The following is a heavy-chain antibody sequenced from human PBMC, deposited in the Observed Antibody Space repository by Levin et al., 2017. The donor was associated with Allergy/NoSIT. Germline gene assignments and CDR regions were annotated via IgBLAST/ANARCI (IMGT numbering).Heavy chain of an antibody. Sequence: ETLSLTCAASGFTFYNYVMNWVRQSPGKGLEWVSGISSSGGSTYYADSVKGRFTISRDNSKNTLYLQINSLRAEDTAIYYCAKAKSHLDYYGSGSYDFWGQGTLVTVSS. V-gene: IGHV3-23*01. J-gene: IGHJ4*02. D-gene: IGHD3-10*01. CDR1: GFTFYNYV. CDR2: ISSSGGST. CDR3: AKAKSHLDYYGSGSYDF.